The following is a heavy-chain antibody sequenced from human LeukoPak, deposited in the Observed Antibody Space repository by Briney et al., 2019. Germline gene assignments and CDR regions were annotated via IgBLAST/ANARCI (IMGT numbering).Heavy chain of an antibody. D-gene: IGHD1-1*01. Sequence: SQTLSLTCAIPGDSVSSNSAAWNWIRQSPSRGLEWLGRAYYRSKWYTYYAVSVKSRISINRDTSKNQISLQLNSVTHEDTAVYYCARSTGPIDYWGQGTLVTVSS. J-gene: IGHJ4*02. CDR3: ARSTGPIDY. CDR1: GDSVSSNSAA. V-gene: IGHV6-1*01. CDR2: AYYRSKWYT.